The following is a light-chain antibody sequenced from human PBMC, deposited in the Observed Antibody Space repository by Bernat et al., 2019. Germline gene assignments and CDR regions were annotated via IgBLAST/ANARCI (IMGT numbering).Light chain of an antibody. CDR2: DVN. Sequence: QSALTQPASVSGSPGQSITISCTGTSSDVGAYNYVSWYLQHPGEAPKLMIYDVNNRPSGVSNRFSGSKSGNTASLTISWLQIEDEADYFCSSYSTSSTPVVFGGGTRLTVL. V-gene: IGLV2-14*03. J-gene: IGLJ2*01. CDR1: SSDVGAYNY. CDR3: SSYSTSSTPVV.